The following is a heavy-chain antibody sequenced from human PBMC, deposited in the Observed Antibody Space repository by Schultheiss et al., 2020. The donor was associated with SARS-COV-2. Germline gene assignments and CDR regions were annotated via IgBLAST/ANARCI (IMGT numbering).Heavy chain of an antibody. CDR1: GFTFSSYA. CDR3: ARASLVVAGIFDY. Sequence: GESLKISCAASGFTFSSYAMHWVRQAPGKGLEWVAVISYDGSNKYYADSVKGRFTISRDNSKNTLYLQMNSLRAEDTAVYYCARASLVVAGIFDYWGQGTLVTVSS. D-gene: IGHD2-15*01. J-gene: IGHJ4*02. CDR2: ISYDGSNK. V-gene: IGHV3-30*01.